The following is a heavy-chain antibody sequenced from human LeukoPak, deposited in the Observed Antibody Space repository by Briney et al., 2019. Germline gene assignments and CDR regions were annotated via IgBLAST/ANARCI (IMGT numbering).Heavy chain of an antibody. CDR2: TSYSEGT. V-gene: IGHV4-31*03. J-gene: IGHJ4*02. CDR3: ATADWESFYFDS. CDR1: GGSVSRGGYY. Sequence: SETLSLTCIVSGGSVSRGGYYWNWIRQHPGKGLEWIGFTSYSEGTYYNPSLMSRITISVDISQNQFSLKMRDVTAADTAVYFCATADWESFYFDSWGQGALVAVSS. D-gene: IGHD1-26*01.